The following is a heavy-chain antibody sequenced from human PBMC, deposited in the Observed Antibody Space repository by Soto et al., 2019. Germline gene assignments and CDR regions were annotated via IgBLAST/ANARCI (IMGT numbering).Heavy chain of an antibody. CDR3: ARDDDRPDNGLDM. Sequence: QVQLVESGGGVVQPGRSLRLSCAASGFTFSNYGMHWVRQAPGKGLAWLAVIINDGSDEKYGDSVKGRVTISRDNSKNTLYLQINSLRVEDTAVYYCARDDDRPDNGLDMWGQGTVVTVSS. CDR1: GFTFSNYG. J-gene: IGHJ3*02. D-gene: IGHD2-8*01. V-gene: IGHV3-33*05. CDR2: IINDGSDE.